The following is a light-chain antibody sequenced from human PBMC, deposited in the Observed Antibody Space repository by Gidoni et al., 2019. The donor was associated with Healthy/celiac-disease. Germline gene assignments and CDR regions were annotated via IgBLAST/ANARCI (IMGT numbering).Light chain of an antibody. Sequence: QAVLTQPSSLSASPGASASLTCTLRSGINVGTYRIYWYQQKPGSPPQYLLRYKSDSDKQQGSGVPSRFSGSKDASANAGIVLSSGLQSEDEADDYCMIWNSSAWVFGGGTKLTVL. CDR2: YKSDSDK. V-gene: IGLV5-45*02. J-gene: IGLJ3*02. CDR1: SGINVGTYR. CDR3: MIWNSSAWV.